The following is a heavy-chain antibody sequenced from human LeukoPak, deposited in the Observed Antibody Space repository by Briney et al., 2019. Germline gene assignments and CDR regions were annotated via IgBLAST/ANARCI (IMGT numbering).Heavy chain of an antibody. CDR2: IYYSGST. Sequence: PSETLSLTCTVSGGSISSSSYYWGWIRQPPGKGLEWIGRIYYSGSTYYNPSLKIRVTISVDTAKNQSSLKLSSVTAADTAVYYCASGYYDYVWGSYRPFDYWGQGTLVTVSS. D-gene: IGHD3-16*02. J-gene: IGHJ4*02. CDR3: ASGYYDYVWGSYRPFDY. V-gene: IGHV4-39*01. CDR1: GGSISSSSYY.